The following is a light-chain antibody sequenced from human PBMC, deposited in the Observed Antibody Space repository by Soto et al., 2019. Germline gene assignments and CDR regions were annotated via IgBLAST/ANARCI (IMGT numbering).Light chain of an antibody. Sequence: QSALTQPASVSGSRGQSITISCTGTSSDVGGYNYVSWYQQHPGKAPKLMIYDVTNRPSGVSNRFSGSKSGNTASLTISGLQAEDEADYYCSSYTTSNTRYVFGTGTKVTVL. CDR2: DVT. CDR1: SSDVGGYNY. J-gene: IGLJ1*01. V-gene: IGLV2-14*01. CDR3: SSYTTSNTRYV.